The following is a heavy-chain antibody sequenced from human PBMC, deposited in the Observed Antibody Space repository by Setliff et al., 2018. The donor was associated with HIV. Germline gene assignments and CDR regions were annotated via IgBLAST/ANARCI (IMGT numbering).Heavy chain of an antibody. D-gene: IGHD1-1*01. CDR2: INPNSGGT. J-gene: IGHJ2*01. V-gene: IGHV1-2*02. CDR1: GYTFTDHF. CDR3: ARGLENWYFDL. Sequence: ASVKVSCKASGYTFTDHFIHWVRQAPGQGLEWMGWINPNSGGTNYAQKFQGRVTMARDTSISTAYMELSSLRYDDTAVYYCARGLENWYFDLWGRGTLVTVSS.